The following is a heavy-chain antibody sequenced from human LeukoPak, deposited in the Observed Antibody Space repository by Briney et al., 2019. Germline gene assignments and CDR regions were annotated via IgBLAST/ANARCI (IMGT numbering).Heavy chain of an antibody. D-gene: IGHD4-17*01. CDR2: IYYSGST. J-gene: IGHJ4*02. Sequence: SETLSLTCTVSGGSISSYYWSWIRQPPGKGLEWIGYIYYSGSTNYNPSLKSRVTISVDTSKNQFSLKLSSVTAADTAVYYCARVLNGDYALDYWGQGTLVTVSS. CDR3: ARVLNGDYALDY. CDR1: GGSISSYY. V-gene: IGHV4-59*01.